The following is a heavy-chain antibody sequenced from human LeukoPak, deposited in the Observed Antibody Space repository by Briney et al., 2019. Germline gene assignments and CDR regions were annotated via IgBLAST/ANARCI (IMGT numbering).Heavy chain of an antibody. CDR1: GGSFSGYY. J-gene: IGHJ6*04. CDR3: ARGAGVVPAIPYGMDV. Sequence: SETLSLTCALYGGSFSGYYWNWIRQPPGKGLEWIGEINHSGSTNYNPSPKRRVTISVDTSKNQFSLKLSSVTAADTAVYYCARGAGVVPAIPYGMDVWGKGTTVTASS. V-gene: IGHV4-34*01. D-gene: IGHD2-2*01. CDR2: INHSGST.